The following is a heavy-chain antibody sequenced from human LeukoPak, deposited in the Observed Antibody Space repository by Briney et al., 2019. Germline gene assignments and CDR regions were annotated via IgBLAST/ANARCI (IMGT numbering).Heavy chain of an antibody. V-gene: IGHV3-30-3*01. D-gene: IGHD3-22*01. CDR2: ISYDGSNK. CDR3: ARERYYYDSRALDY. J-gene: IGHJ4*02. CDR1: GFSFSSDS. Sequence: GGSLRLSCAASGFSFSSDSMHWVRHAPCKGLEWVEVISYDGSNKYYADSVKGRFTISRDNSKNTLYLQMNSLRAEDTAVYYCARERYYYDSRALDYWGQGTLVTVSS.